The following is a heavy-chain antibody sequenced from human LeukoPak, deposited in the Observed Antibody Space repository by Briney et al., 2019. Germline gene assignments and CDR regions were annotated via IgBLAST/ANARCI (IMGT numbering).Heavy chain of an antibody. CDR1: GYSIGNDYY. Sequence: SGTLSLTCAVSGYSIGNDYYWGWIRQPPGKGLEWIGSIYYSGITYYNPSLKSRVTISVDPSNNQFSLKLASVTAADTAVYYCARDCTGRFSRDYFDPWGQGTLVTVSS. CDR3: ARDCTGRFSRDYFDP. CDR2: IYYSGIT. V-gene: IGHV4-38-2*02. J-gene: IGHJ5*02. D-gene: IGHD5-24*01.